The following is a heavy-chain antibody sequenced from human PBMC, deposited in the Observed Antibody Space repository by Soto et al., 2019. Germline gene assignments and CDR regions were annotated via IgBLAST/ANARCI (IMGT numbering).Heavy chain of an antibody. J-gene: IGHJ6*02. CDR2: IYWNDDK. D-gene: IGHD6-13*01. V-gene: IGHV2-5*01. CDR3: AHSVMKQQLVRDYYYGMDV. Sequence: SGPTLVNPTQTLTLTCTFSGFSLSTSGVGVGWIRQPPGKALEWLALIYWNDDKRYSPSLKSRLTITKDTSKNQVVLTMTNMDPVDTATYYCAHSVMKQQLVRDYYYGMDVWGQGTTVTVSS. CDR1: GFSLSTSGVG.